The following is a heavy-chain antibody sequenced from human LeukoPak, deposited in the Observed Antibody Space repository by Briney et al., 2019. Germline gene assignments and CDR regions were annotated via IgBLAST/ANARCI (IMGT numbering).Heavy chain of an antibody. J-gene: IGHJ6*04. Sequence: GGSLRLSCAASGVTFSSYSMNWVRQAPGKGLEWVSYISSSGSTIYYADPVKGRFTISRDNAKNSLYLQMNSLRAEDTAVYYCAELGITMIGGVWGKGTTVTISS. V-gene: IGHV3-48*04. CDR1: GVTFSSYS. CDR3: AELGITMIGGV. D-gene: IGHD3-10*02. CDR2: ISSSGSTI.